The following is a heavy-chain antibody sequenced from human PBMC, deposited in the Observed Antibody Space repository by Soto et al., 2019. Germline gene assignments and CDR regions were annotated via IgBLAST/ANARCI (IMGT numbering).Heavy chain of an antibody. CDR3: AGHWGQANRYSNCGMDV. J-gene: IGHJ6*02. CDR2: IIPIFGTA. Sequence: QVQLVQSGAEVKKPGSSVKVSCKASGGTFNSYAISWVRQAPGQGLEWMGGIIPIFGTADYAQKFQGRITITADDSTSTAYMELRRLRSEDTAVYYCAGHWGQANRYSNCGMDVWGQGTTVTVSS. V-gene: IGHV1-69*12. D-gene: IGHD7-27*01. CDR1: GGTFNSYA.